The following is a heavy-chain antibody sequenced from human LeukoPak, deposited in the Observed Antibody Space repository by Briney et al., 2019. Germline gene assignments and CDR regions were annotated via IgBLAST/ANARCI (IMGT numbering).Heavy chain of an antibody. CDR1: GFTFSSYW. CDR3: ARATVVVPAGAPTTYGMDV. CDR2: INSDGSST. Sequence: PGRSLRLSCAVSGFTFSSYWMHWVSHAPGKGLVWVSRINSDGSSTSYADSVKGRFTISRDNAKNTLYLQMNSLRAEDTAVYYCARATVVVPAGAPTTYGMDVWGQGTPVTVSS. D-gene: IGHD2-2*01. V-gene: IGHV3-74*01. J-gene: IGHJ6*02.